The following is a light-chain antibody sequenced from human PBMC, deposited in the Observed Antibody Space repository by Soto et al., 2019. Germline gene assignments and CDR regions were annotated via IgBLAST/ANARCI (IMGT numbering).Light chain of an antibody. CDR3: HQFKSYPLT. J-gene: IGKJ4*01. CDR2: GAS. V-gene: IGKV1-9*01. CDR1: QNIDSH. Sequence: DIQLTQSPSFLSASVGDRVTITCRASQNIDSHLAWYQQKPGKAPNLLIYGASTLQTGVPSRFSGSRHGTEFSLTISSLQPEDYETYYCHQFKSYPLTIGGGTKVEIK.